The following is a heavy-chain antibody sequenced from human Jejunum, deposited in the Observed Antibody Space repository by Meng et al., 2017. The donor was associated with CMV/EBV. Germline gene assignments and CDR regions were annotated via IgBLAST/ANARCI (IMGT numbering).Heavy chain of an antibody. CDR3: AKEGVGGHFDY. CDR1: GFTLSSYG. J-gene: IGHJ4*02. D-gene: IGHD2-8*01. V-gene: IGHV3-30*02. Sequence: GGSLKISCAASGFTLSSYGIHWVRQAPGKGLEWVTYADSVKGRFTISRDISKNTLFLQMNSLRAEDTAVYYCAKEGVGGHFDYWGQGTRVTVSS.